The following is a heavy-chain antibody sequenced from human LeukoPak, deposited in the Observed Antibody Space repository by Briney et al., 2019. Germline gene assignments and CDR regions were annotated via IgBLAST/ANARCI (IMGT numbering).Heavy chain of an antibody. CDR2: IYHSGST. Sequence: PSETLSLTCTVSGGSISSYYWSWIRQPPGKGLEWIGYIYHSGSTNSNPSFKSRLTISVDTSKNQFSLKLSSVTAADTAVYYCARGLTTVTTSRFDPWGQGTLVTVSS. J-gene: IGHJ5*02. CDR1: GGSISSYY. D-gene: IGHD4-17*01. CDR3: ARGLTTVTTSRFDP. V-gene: IGHV4-59*12.